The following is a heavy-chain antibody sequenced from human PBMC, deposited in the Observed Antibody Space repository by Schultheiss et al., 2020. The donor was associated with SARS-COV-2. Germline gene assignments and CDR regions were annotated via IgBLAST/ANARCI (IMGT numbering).Heavy chain of an antibody. CDR3: ARGLGAYCGGDCSPV. Sequence: GGSLRLSCAASGFTFSSYWMSWVRQAPGKGLEWVANIKQDGSEKYYVDSVKGRFTISRDNAKNSLYLQMNSLRAEDTAVYYCARGLGAYCGGDCSPVWGQGTTVTVSS. V-gene: IGHV3-7*04. D-gene: IGHD2-21*01. CDR2: IKQDGSEK. J-gene: IGHJ6*02. CDR1: GFTFSSYW.